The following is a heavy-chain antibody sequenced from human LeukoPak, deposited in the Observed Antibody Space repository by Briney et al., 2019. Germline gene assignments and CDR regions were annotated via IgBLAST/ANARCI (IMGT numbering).Heavy chain of an antibody. CDR2: ISGSGGST. CDR3: AKVSSWYPDY. Sequence: GGSLRLSCIASGFTFGDYAMSWVRQAPGKGLEWVSAISGSGGSTYYADSVKGRFTISRDNSKNTLYLQMNSLRAEDTAVYYCAKVSSWYPDYWGQGTLVTVSS. J-gene: IGHJ4*02. V-gene: IGHV3-23*01. CDR1: GFTFGDYA. D-gene: IGHD6-13*01.